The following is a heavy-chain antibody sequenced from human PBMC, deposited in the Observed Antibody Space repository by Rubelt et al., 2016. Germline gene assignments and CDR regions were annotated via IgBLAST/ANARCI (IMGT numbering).Heavy chain of an antibody. D-gene: IGHD4-23*01. CDR2: IKQDGSEK. Sequence: GLEWVANIKQDGSEKYYVDSVKGRFTISRDNAKNSLYLQMNSLRAEDTAVYYCVKMYDYGDNSNWYFDLWGRDTLVTVSS. V-gene: IGHV3-7*01. J-gene: IGHJ2*01. CDR3: VKMYDYGDNSNWYFDL.